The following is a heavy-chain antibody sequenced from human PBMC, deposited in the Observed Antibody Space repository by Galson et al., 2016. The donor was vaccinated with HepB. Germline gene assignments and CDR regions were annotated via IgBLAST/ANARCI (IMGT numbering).Heavy chain of an antibody. Sequence: SLRLSCAASGFSFSRYSMTWVRQRPGKGLEWITFISDSGTTTNYADSAKGRSSVSRDDVANSVYLQMNSLRGEDTALYYGARDYGSGWLRGALDVWGQGTVVIVSS. CDR1: GFSFSRYS. CDR3: ARDYGSGWLRGALDV. V-gene: IGHV3-48*03. J-gene: IGHJ3*01. D-gene: IGHD6-19*01. CDR2: ISDSGTTT.